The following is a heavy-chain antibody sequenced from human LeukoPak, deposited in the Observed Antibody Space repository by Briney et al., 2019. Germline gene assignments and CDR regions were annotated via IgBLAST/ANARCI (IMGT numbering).Heavy chain of an antibody. CDR2: ISDTGNT. V-gene: IGHV4-59*01. CDR3: ARGVTMVQGYYYYMDV. J-gene: IGHJ6*03. Sequence: TSETLSLTCTVSGGSISSYYWSWIRQPPGKGLEWIGYISDTGNTNYNPSLNSRVTMSVDKSKDQFSLKLSSVTAADTDVYSCARGVTMVQGYYYYMDVWGKGTTVSVSS. CDR1: GGSISSYY. D-gene: IGHD3-10*01.